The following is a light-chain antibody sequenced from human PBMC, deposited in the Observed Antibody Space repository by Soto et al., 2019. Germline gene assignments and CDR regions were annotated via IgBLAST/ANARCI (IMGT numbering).Light chain of an antibody. Sequence: QSVLPQPASVSGSPGHSITISCTGTSRDVGGYIYVSWYQQHPGKAPKLMIYDVTSRPSGVSYRFSGSKSGNTASLTISGLQAEDEADYYCSSYTTSSSYVFGTGTKVTVL. J-gene: IGLJ1*01. V-gene: IGLV2-14*01. CDR1: SRDVGGYIY. CDR2: DVT. CDR3: SSYTTSSSYV.